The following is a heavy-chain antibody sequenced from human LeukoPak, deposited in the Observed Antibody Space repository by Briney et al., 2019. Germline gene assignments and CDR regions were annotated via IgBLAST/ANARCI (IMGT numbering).Heavy chain of an antibody. CDR2: IYYSGST. CDR1: GGSISSSSYY. CDR3: ARDRGYSYGTGWFDY. D-gene: IGHD5-18*01. V-gene: IGHV4-39*07. Sequence: SETLSLTCTVSGGSISSSSYYWGWIRQPPGKGLEWIGSIYYSGSTYYNPSLKSRVTISVDTSKNQFSLKLSSVTAADTAVYYCARDRGYSYGTGWFDYWGQGTLVTVSS. J-gene: IGHJ4*02.